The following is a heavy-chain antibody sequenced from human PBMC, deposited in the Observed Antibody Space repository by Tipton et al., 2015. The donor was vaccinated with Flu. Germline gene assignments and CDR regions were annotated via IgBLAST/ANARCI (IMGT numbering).Heavy chain of an antibody. J-gene: IGHJ4*02. D-gene: IGHD3-22*01. CDR2: IYHSGST. V-gene: IGHV4-38-2*02. Sequence: TLSLTCTVSGYSISSGYYWGWIRQPPGKGLEWIGSIYHSGSTHYNSSLESRVTISLDTSKKQFSLKLSSVTAADTAVYYCARQKGGISSGYYYYFDYWGQGTLVTVSS. CDR1: GYSISSGYY. CDR3: ARQKGGISSGYYYYFDY.